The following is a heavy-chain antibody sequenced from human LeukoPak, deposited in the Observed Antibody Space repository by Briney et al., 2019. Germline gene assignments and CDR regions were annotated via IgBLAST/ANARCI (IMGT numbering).Heavy chain of an antibody. CDR1: GYTFTNYG. Sequence: ASVKVSCXASGYTFTNYGISWVRQARGQGLEWMGWINPNSGGTNYAQKFQGRVTMTRDTSISTAYMELSRLRSDDTAVYYCAYYSSSWIGTDYWGQGTLVTVSS. CDR2: INPNSGGT. J-gene: IGHJ4*02. CDR3: AYYSSSWIGTDY. V-gene: IGHV1-2*02. D-gene: IGHD6-13*01.